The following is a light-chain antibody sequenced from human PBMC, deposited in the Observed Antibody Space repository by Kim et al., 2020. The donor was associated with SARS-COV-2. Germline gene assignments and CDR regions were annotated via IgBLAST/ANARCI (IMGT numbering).Light chain of an antibody. CDR3: ATWDDSLNGWV. CDR1: SSNIGRNS. V-gene: IGLV1-44*01. CDR2: GDE. J-gene: IGLJ3*02. Sequence: GQRVTISGSGSSSNIGRNSVKWYQQVPGTAPRLLIYGDERRPSGVSDRFSGSKSGTSASLAISGPQSEDEADYYCATWDDSLNGWVFGGGTQLTVL.